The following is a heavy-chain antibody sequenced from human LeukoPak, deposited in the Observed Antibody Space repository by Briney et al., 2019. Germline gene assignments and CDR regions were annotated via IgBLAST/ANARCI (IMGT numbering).Heavy chain of an antibody. CDR3: ARAYYDSSGPSHP. V-gene: IGHV4-34*01. J-gene: IGHJ5*02. D-gene: IGHD3-22*01. CDR1: GGSFSTDY. Sequence: SETLSLTCAVYGGSFSTDYWSWIRQPPGQGLECIGEINHSGSTNYNPSLKSRVTISVDTSKNQFSLKLSSVTAADTAVYYCARAYYDSSGPSHPWGQGTLVTVSS. CDR2: INHSGST.